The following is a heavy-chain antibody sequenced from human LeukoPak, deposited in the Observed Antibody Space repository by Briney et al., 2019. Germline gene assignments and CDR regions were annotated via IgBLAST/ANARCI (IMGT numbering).Heavy chain of an antibody. J-gene: IGHJ4*02. CDR3: AREDPGATYDY. CDR2: LPGSGSPT. CDR1: GFTFSRYG. Sequence: GGSLRLSCVGSGFTFSRYGMAWVRQAPGKGLEWVSRLPGSGSPTYYTDPVKGRFTISRDNSKNTLYLQMNSLRVEDTATYYCAREDPGATYDYWGQGTLVIVSS. D-gene: IGHD7-27*01. V-gene: IGHV3-23*01.